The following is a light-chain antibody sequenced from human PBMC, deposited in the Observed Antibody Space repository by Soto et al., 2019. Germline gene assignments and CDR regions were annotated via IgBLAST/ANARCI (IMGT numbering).Light chain of an antibody. CDR1: QGIGND. CDR3: LQDHNYPLT. V-gene: IGKV1-6*02. CDR2: AAA. J-gene: IGKJ4*01. Sequence: AIQMAQSPSSLSASVGDRVTITRRASQGIGNDVGWFQQKPGKAPKLLIYAAATLQSGVPSRFSGSRSGTDFTLTISSLQPEDFATYYCLQDHNYPLTFGGGTKVEIK.